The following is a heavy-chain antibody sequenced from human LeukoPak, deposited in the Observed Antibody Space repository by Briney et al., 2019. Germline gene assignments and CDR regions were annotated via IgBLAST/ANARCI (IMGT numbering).Heavy chain of an antibody. Sequence: ASVRVSCKASGYTFTSYDINWVRQASGQGLEWMGWMNPNSGNTGYAQKFQGRVTMTRDVSITTAYMELSSLTSEDTVVYYCARLAGPRRESWGQGTLLTVSS. CDR3: ARLAGPRRES. V-gene: IGHV1-8*01. J-gene: IGHJ4*02. CDR2: MNPNSGNT. D-gene: IGHD6-19*01. CDR1: GYTFTSYD.